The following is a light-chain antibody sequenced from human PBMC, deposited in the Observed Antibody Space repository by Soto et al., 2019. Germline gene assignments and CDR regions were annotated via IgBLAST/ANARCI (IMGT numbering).Light chain of an antibody. V-gene: IGKV3-20*01. Sequence: DIVLKQSPGTLSLSPGERATLSCRVSQSVTSRYLAWYQQRPGQAPSLLIYGASNRATGIPDRFSDSGSGTDFTLSISRLEPEDFAVYYCQQYGSSPWTFGQGTKVDI. J-gene: IGKJ1*01. CDR3: QQYGSSPWT. CDR1: QSVTSRY. CDR2: GAS.